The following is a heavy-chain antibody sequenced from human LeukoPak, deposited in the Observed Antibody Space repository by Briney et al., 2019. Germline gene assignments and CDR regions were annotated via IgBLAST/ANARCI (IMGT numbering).Heavy chain of an antibody. D-gene: IGHD3-3*01. V-gene: IGHV3-30*18. CDR3: AKGRYVLRFLEWLQPLDY. Sequence: PGGSLRLSCAASGFTFSSYGMHWVRQAPGKGLEWVAVISYDGSNKYYADSVKGRFTISRDNSKNTPYLQMNSLRAEDTAVYYCAKGRYVLRFLEWLQPLDYWGQGTLVTVSS. J-gene: IGHJ4*02. CDR1: GFTFSSYG. CDR2: ISYDGSNK.